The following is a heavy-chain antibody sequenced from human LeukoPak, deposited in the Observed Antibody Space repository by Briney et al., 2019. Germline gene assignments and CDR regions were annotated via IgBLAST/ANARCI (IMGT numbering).Heavy chain of an antibody. CDR1: GFTFSDYY. CDR3: AKDLDTALDY. V-gene: IGHV3-11*04. D-gene: IGHD5-18*01. Sequence: GGSLRLSCAASGFTFSDYYMSWIRQAPGKGLEWVSCISSSGSTIYYADSVKGRFTISRDNSKNTLYLQVNSLRTEDTAMYYCAKDLDTALDYWGQGTLVTVSS. CDR2: ISSSGSTI. J-gene: IGHJ4*02.